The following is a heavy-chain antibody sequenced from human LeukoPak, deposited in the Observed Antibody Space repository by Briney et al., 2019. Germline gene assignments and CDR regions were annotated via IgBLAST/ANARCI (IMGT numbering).Heavy chain of an antibody. CDR1: EFTFSNYF. CDR3: ARDFLLGHDAFDI. V-gene: IGHV3-66*02. CDR2: IYSGGST. Sequence: PGGSLRLSCAASEFTFSNYFMNWVRQAPGKGLEWVSVIYSGGSTYYADSVKGRFTISRDNSKNTLYPQINGLRAEDTAVYYCARDFLLGHDAFDIWGQGTMVTVSS. D-gene: IGHD2-8*02. J-gene: IGHJ3*02.